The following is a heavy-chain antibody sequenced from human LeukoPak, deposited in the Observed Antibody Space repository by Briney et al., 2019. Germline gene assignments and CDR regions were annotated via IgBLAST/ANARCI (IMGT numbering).Heavy chain of an antibody. CDR1: GGSFSGYY. Sequence: PSETLSLTCAVYGGSFSGYYWSWIRQPPGKGLEWIGEINHSGSTNYNPSLKSRVTISVGTSKKQVSLKLSSVSAADTAVYYCATALSVAGSFYFDYWGQGTLVTVSS. CDR3: ATALSVAGSFYFDY. D-gene: IGHD6-19*01. CDR2: INHSGST. J-gene: IGHJ4*02. V-gene: IGHV4-34*01.